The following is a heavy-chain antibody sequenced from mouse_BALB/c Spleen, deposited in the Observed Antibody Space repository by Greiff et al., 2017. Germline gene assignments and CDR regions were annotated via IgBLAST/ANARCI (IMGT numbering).Heavy chain of an antibody. D-gene: IGHD2-1*01. CDR2: ISYSGST. V-gene: IGHV3-2*02. Sequence: EVQLQQSGPGLVKPSQSLSLTCTVTGYSITSDYAWNWIRQFPGNKLEWMGYISYSGSTSYNPSLKSRISITRDTSKNQFFLQLNSVTTEDTATYYCAREYGNYPYYFDYWGQGTTLTVSS. J-gene: IGHJ2*01. CDR3: AREYGNYPYYFDY. CDR1: GYSITSDYA.